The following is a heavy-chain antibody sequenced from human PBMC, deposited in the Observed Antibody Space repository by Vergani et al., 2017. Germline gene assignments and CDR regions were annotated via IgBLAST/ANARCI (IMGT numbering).Heavy chain of an antibody. CDR2: ISGNSGSI. CDR3: AKGADYSYYYMDV. J-gene: IGHJ6*03. V-gene: IGHV3-9*01. Sequence: EVQLVESGGGLVQPGRSLRLSCAASGFTFEDNAMHWVRQRPGKGREWVSGISGNSGSIGYADSVKGRFTISRDNAKNSLYLQMNSLRAEDTSFYYCAKGADYSYYYMDVWGKGTTVTVSS. CDR1: GFTFEDNA.